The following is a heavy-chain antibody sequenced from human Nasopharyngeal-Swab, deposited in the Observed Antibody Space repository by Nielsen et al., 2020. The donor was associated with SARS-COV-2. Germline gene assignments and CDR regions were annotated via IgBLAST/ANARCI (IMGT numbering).Heavy chain of an antibody. Sequence: ASVKVSCKASGYTFTGYYMHWVRQAPGQGLEWMGWINPNSGGTNYAQKFQGRVTMTRDTSISTAYMELRSLRSDDTAVYYCARDAALGVGHFDYWGQGTLVTVSS. V-gene: IGHV1-2*02. CDR3: ARDAALGVGHFDY. CDR1: GYTFTGYY. CDR2: INPNSGGT. D-gene: IGHD1-26*01. J-gene: IGHJ4*02.